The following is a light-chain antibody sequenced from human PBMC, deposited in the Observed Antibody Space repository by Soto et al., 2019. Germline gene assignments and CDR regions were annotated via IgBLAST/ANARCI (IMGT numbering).Light chain of an antibody. Sequence: DIQMTQSPSTLSASVGDRVTITCRASQSISSWLAWYQQKPGTAPKLLIYKASTLQSGVPSRFSGSGSGTDFTLTITSLQPDDSATYYCQQYNDNRTFGQGTEV. V-gene: IGKV1-5*03. CDR2: KAS. CDR1: QSISSW. J-gene: IGKJ1*01. CDR3: QQYNDNRT.